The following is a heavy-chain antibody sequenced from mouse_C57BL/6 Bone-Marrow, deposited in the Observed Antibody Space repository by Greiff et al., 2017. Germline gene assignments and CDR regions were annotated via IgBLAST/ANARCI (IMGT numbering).Heavy chain of an antibody. V-gene: IGHV1-82*01. J-gene: IGHJ4*01. CDR1: GYAFSSSW. CDR3: ARSRKAMDY. CDR2: IYPGDGDT. Sequence: QVQLQQSGPELVKPGASVKISCKASGYAFSSSWMNWVKQRPGKGLEWIGRIYPGDGDTNYNGKFKGKATLTADKSSSTAYMQLSILTSEDSAVYFCARSRKAMDYWGQGTSVTVSS.